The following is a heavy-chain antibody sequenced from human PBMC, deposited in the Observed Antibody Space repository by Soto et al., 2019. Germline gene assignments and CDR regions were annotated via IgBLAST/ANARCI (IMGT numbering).Heavy chain of an antibody. D-gene: IGHD3-9*01. CDR3: ARAGDILTGYY. Sequence: GGSLRLSCAASGFTFSSYSMNWVRQAPGKGLEWVSSISSSSSYIYYADSVKGRFTVSRDNAKNPLYLQMNSLRAEDTAVYYCARAGDILTGYYWGQGTLVTVSS. CDR2: ISSSSSYI. V-gene: IGHV3-21*01. CDR1: GFTFSSYS. J-gene: IGHJ4*02.